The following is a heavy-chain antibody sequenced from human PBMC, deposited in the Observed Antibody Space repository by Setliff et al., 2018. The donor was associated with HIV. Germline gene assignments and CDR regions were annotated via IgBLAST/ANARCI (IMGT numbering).Heavy chain of an antibody. CDR2: TYYRSKWYN. V-gene: IGHV6-1*01. CDR1: GDSVSSNSAA. J-gene: IGHJ4*02. D-gene: IGHD3-10*01. CDR3: AREKTTLVRGVIIFQIFDY. Sequence: SQTLSLTCAISGDSVSSNSAAWNWIRQSPSRGLEWLGRTYYRSKWYNDYAVSVKSRITINPDTSKNQFSLQLSSVTAADTAVYYCAREKTTLVRGVIIFQIFDYWGQGKLVTVSS.